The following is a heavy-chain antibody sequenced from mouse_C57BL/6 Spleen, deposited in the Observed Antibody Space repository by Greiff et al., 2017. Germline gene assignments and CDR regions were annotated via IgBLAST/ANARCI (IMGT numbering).Heavy chain of an antibody. CDR1: GYTFTDYN. Sequence: EVQRVESGPELVKPGASVKMSCKASGYTFTDYNMHWVKQSHGKSLEWIGYINPNNGGTSYNQKFKGKATLTVNKSSSTAYMELRSLTSEDSAVYYCARKRGFPYYFDYWGQGTTLTVSS. CDR3: ARKRGFPYYFDY. V-gene: IGHV1-22*01. CDR2: INPNNGGT. J-gene: IGHJ2*01.